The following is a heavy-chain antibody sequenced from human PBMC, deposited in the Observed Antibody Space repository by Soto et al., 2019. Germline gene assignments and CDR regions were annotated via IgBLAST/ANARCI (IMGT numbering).Heavy chain of an antibody. J-gene: IGHJ6*02. D-gene: IGHD6-13*01. CDR1: GFTFSMYW. V-gene: IGHV3-74*01. Sequence: PGGSLRLSCAASGFTFSMYWMHWVRQVPGKGPEWVSRINDDGISTNYADSVKGRFTISRDNAKNSLYLQMNSLRAEDTAVYYCATVPISSWYYYYYDGMGVCGQGSTVAVS. CDR2: INDDGIST. CDR3: ATVPISSWYYYYYDGMGV.